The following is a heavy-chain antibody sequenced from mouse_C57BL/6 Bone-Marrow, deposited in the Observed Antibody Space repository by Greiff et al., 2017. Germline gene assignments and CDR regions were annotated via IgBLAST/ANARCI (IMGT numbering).Heavy chain of an antibody. CDR1: GYSITSGYY. J-gene: IGHJ3*01. CDR3: ARGAY. Sequence: EVHLVESGPGLVKPSPSLSLPCSVTGYSITSGYYWNWIRQFPGNKLEWMGYISYDGSNNYNPSLKNRISITRDTSKNQFFLKLNSVTTEDTATYYCARGAYWGQGTLVTVSA. V-gene: IGHV3-6*01. CDR2: ISYDGSN.